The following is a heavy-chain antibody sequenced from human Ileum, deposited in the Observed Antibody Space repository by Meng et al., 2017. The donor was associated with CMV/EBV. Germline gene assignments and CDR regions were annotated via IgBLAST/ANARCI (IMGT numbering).Heavy chain of an antibody. V-gene: IGHV3-74*01. CDR1: GFAVRSFE. CDR3: TRDLGGGPGY. Sequence: SVAASGFAVRSFEMDWVRQVAGKGRVWVARIDTGGSRTDYADAAKGRFTISRDNVKNTLYLQMNSLRAEDTAVCYCTRDLGGGPGYWGQGTLVTVSS. J-gene: IGHJ4*02. D-gene: IGHD3-16*01. CDR2: IDTGGSRT.